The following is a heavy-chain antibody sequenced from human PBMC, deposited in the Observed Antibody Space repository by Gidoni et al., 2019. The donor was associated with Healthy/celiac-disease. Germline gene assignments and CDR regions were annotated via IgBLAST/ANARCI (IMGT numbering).Heavy chain of an antibody. V-gene: IGHV1-3*01. Sequence: QVQLVQSGAEVKKPGASVKVSCKASGYTFTSYAMHWVRQAPGQRLEWMGWINAGNGNTKYSQKFQGRVTITRDTSASTAYMELSSLRSEDTAVYYCARIPTYYDFWSGYYDYWGQGTLVTVSS. CDR3: ARIPTYYDFWSGYYDY. D-gene: IGHD3-3*01. CDR1: GYTFTSYA. J-gene: IGHJ4*02. CDR2: INAGNGNT.